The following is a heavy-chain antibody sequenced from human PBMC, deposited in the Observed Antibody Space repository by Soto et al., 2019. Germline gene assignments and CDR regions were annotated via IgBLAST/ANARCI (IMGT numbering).Heavy chain of an antibody. V-gene: IGHV4-59*08. CDR2: IYYSGST. CDR1: GGSISSYY. CDR3: ARLSRGAAAGFDY. J-gene: IGHJ4*02. Sequence: PSETLSLTCTVSGGSISSYYWSWIRQPPGKGLEWIGYIYYSGSTDYNPSLKGRVNISVDTSNNQFSLRLTSMTAADTAVYYCARLSRGAAAGFDYWGQGALVTVSS. D-gene: IGHD6-13*01.